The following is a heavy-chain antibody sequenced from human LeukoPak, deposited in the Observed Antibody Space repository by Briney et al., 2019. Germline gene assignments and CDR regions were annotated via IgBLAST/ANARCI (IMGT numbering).Heavy chain of an antibody. J-gene: IGHJ4*02. CDR2: MNPNSCKT. V-gene: IGHV1-8*03. Sequence: ASLKVSCKASGYTFTGYDIHMVRQATGQGPEWMERMNPNSCKTGYAQKFQGRVTITRNTSISTAYMELSSLRSEDTAVYYCARGRGSRSWYRRFDYWGQGTLVTVSS. D-gene: IGHD6-13*01. CDR3: ARGRGSRSWYRRFDY. CDR1: GYTFTGYD.